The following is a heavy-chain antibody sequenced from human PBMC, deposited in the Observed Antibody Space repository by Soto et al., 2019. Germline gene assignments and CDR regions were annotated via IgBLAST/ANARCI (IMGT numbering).Heavy chain of an antibody. CDR2: IKSRADGGTA. J-gene: IGHJ4*02. CDR3: ATPGEFSASWYDY. V-gene: IGHV3-15*01. Sequence: GGSLRLSCAASGFTFSNAWMTWVRQAPGKGLEWVGRIKSRADGGTAEYAAPVKGRFTISRDDSKTTLYLQMNTLKTEDTAVYYCATPGEFSASWYDYWGQGTLVTVSS. D-gene: IGHD6-13*01. CDR1: GFTFSNAW.